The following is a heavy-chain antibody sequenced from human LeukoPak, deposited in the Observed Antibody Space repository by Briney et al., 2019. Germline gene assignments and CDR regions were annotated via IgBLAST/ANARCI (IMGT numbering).Heavy chain of an antibody. CDR3: ARGRAAAITYYFDS. CDR1: GFTFSNYD. J-gene: IGHJ4*02. D-gene: IGHD5-18*01. CDR2: IGPAGDA. Sequence: GGPLRLSCAASGFTFSNYDMHWVRQVTGKGLEWVAAIGPAGDAYYPGSVKGRFTISRENAKNSLYLHMNSLRAGDTAVYYCARGRAAAITYYFDSWGQGTLVTVSS. V-gene: IGHV3-13*01.